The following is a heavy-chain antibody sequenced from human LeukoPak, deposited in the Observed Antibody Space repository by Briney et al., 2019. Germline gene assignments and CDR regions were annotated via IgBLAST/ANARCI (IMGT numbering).Heavy chain of an antibody. D-gene: IGHD2-8*01. J-gene: IGHJ4*02. V-gene: IGHV3-23*01. Sequence: AGSLRLSCAASGFTFSNYAMSWVRQAPGKGLEWVSTISGSGGSTYYADSVKGRFTISRDNSKNTLYLQMNSLRAEDTAAYYCAKGCRAQGYYFDFWGQGTLVTVSS. CDR2: ISGSGGST. CDR3: AKGCRAQGYYFDF. CDR1: GFTFSNYA.